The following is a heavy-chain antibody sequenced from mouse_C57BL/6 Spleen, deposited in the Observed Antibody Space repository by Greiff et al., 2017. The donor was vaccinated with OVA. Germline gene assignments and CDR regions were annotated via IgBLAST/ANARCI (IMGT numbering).Heavy chain of an antibody. Sequence: QVQLQQSGPELVKPGASVKISCKASGYAFSSSWMNWVKQRPGKGLEWIGRIYPGDGDTNYNGKFKGEATLTADKSSSTAYMQLSSLTSEDSAVYFCARERYYGSSYYFDYWGQGTTLTVSS. CDR3: ARERYYGSSYYFDY. V-gene: IGHV1-82*01. D-gene: IGHD1-1*01. J-gene: IGHJ2*01. CDR1: GYAFSSSW. CDR2: IYPGDGDT.